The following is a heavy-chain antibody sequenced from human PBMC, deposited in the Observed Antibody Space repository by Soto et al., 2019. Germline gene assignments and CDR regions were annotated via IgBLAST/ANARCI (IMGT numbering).Heavy chain of an antibody. J-gene: IGHJ5*02. CDR1: GFTFSSYG. CDR3: AKDTHRYSSSVNRFDP. Sequence: QVQLVESGGGVVQPGRSLRLSCAASGFTFSSYGMHWVRQAPGKGLEWVAVISYDGSNKYYADSVKGRFTISRDNSKNTLYLQMNSLRAEDTAVYYCAKDTHRYSSSVNRFDPWGQGTLVTVSS. V-gene: IGHV3-30*18. CDR2: ISYDGSNK. D-gene: IGHD6-13*01.